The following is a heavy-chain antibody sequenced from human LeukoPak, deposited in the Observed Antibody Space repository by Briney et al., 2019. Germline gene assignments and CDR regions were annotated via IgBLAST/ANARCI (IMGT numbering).Heavy chain of an antibody. D-gene: IGHD4-17*01. CDR2: ISISGTKT. J-gene: IGHJ4*02. V-gene: IGHV3-23*01. CDR1: EFDFSTHA. CDR3: ANEIRPNDY. Sequence: GGSLRLSCAASEFDFSTHAMTWVRQAPGKGLEWVSAISISGTKTYYADSVKGRFTISRDNSKNTLYLQMYSLKAEDTAVYYCANEIRPNDYWGQGTLVTVSS.